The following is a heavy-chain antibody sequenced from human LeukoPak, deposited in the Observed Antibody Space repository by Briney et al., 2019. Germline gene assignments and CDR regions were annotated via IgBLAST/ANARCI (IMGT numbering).Heavy chain of an antibody. CDR2: TSSSDSGT. CDR1: GFTFSSYA. CDR3: AKAPVTSCRGAYCYPFDS. D-gene: IGHD2-21*01. V-gene: IGHV3-23*01. Sequence: GGSLRLSCAASGFTFSSYAMSWVRQAPGKGLEWVSATSSSDSGTYYADSVRGRFTISRDNSKNTLYLHMKSLRAEDAAVYYCAKAPVTSCRGAYCYPFDSWGQGTVVTVSS. J-gene: IGHJ4*02.